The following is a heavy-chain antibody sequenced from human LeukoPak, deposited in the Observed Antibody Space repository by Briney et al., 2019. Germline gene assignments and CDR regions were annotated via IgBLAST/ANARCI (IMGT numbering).Heavy chain of an antibody. CDR1: GFIFSTYW. Sequence: PGGSLRLSCAASGFIFSTYWMNWVRQAPGKGLEWVSFIDTTTSYKYYADSVKGRFTISRDNAKNSLYLQMNSLRADDTAFYYCARGRSITILRGVAISDGFDIWGQGTMVTVSS. V-gene: IGHV3-21*01. CDR2: IDTTTSYK. J-gene: IGHJ3*02. CDR3: ARGRSITILRGVAISDGFDI. D-gene: IGHD3-10*01.